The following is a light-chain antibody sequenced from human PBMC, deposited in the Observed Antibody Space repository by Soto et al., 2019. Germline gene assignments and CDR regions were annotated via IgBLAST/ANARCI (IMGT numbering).Light chain of an antibody. CDR1: QSVSVW. J-gene: IGKJ1*01. CDR3: QHYNSYSEA. V-gene: IGKV1-5*01. Sequence: IHMTHSPSTLSASFGETVTVTCRASQSVSVWLAWYQQKPGEAPKLLIYDASALPRGVPSRFSGSGSGTEFTLTISSLQPDDFATYYCQHYNSYSEAFGQGTKVDIK. CDR2: DAS.